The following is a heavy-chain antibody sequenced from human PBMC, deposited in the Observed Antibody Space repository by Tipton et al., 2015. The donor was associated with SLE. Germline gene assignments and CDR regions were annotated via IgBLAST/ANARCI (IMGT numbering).Heavy chain of an antibody. J-gene: IGHJ5*02. CDR3: AREARYSGSYYKWFDT. D-gene: IGHD1-26*01. V-gene: IGHV4-59*12. Sequence: TLSLTYSVSGDSFSTNSWSWIRQPPGKGLEWIGYIHYSGSTSYNPSLKSRVSISKDTSKNQFSLKLSSVTAADTAVYYCAREARYSGSYYKWFDTWGQGILVTVSP. CDR2: IHYSGST. CDR1: GDSFSTNS.